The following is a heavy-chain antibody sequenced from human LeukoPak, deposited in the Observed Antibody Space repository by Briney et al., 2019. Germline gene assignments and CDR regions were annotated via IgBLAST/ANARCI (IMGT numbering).Heavy chain of an antibody. Sequence: ASVKVSCKVSGYTLTELSMHWVRQTPGKGLEWMGGFDPEDGETIYAQKFQGRVTMTEDTSTDTAYMELSSLRSEDTAVYYCARDPSNTSGRYTYFDYWGQGTLVTVSS. CDR3: ARDPSNTSGRYTYFDY. CDR1: GYTLTELS. D-gene: IGHD3-16*02. V-gene: IGHV1-24*01. J-gene: IGHJ4*02. CDR2: FDPEDGET.